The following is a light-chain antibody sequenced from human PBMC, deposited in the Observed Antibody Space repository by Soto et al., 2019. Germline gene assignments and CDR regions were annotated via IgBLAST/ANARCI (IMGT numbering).Light chain of an antibody. CDR3: RSYTSSRTWV. V-gene: IGLV2-14*01. Sequence: QSALTQPASVSGSPGQSITISCTGTSSDVGGYNYVSWYQQHPGKAPKLMIYEVSNRPSGVSNRFSGSKSGNTGSLTISGLQAEDEADYYCRSYTSSRTWVFGGGTQLTVL. CDR1: SSDVGGYNY. J-gene: IGLJ3*02. CDR2: EVS.